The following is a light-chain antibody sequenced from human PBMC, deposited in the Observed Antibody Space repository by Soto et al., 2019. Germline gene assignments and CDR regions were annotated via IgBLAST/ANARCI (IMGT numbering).Light chain of an antibody. CDR1: SSDVGRYNY. Sequence: QSALTRPRSVSGSPGQSVAISCAGTSSDVGRYNYVSWYQQYPGKAPKLIIYDVTKRPSGVPDRFSGSKSGNTASLTISGLQAEDEADYYCCSFAGLFGGGTKLTVL. J-gene: IGLJ2*01. V-gene: IGLV2-11*01. CDR3: CSFAGL. CDR2: DVT.